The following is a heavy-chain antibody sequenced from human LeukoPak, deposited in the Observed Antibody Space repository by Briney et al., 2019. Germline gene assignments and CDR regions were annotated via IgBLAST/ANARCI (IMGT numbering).Heavy chain of an antibody. Sequence: SETLSLTCTVSGGPISSSSYYWGWIRQPPGKGLEWIGSIYYSGSTYYNPSLKSRVTISVDTSKNQFSLKLSSVTAADTAVYYCARRRDDYGEPYYYYGMDVWGQGTTVTVSS. J-gene: IGHJ6*02. CDR3: ARRRDDYGEPYYYYGMDV. CDR1: GGPISSSSYY. D-gene: IGHD4-17*01. CDR2: IYYSGST. V-gene: IGHV4-39*01.